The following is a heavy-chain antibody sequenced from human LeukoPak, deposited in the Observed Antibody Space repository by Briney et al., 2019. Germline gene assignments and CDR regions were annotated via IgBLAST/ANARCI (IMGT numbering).Heavy chain of an antibody. CDR2: INHSGST. V-gene: IGHV4-34*01. CDR3: AREVAAAGTLDY. Sequence: SGTLSLTCAVYGGSFSGYYWSWIRQPPGKGLEWIGEINHSGSTNYNPSLKSRVTISVDTSKNQFSLKLSSVTAADTAVYYCAREVAAAGTLDYWGQGTLVTVSS. D-gene: IGHD6-13*01. J-gene: IGHJ4*02. CDR1: GGSFSGYY.